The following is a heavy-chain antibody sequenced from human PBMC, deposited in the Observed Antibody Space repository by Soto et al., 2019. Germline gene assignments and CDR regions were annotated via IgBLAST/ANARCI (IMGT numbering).Heavy chain of an antibody. CDR1: GGSISSGDYS. D-gene: IGHD1-26*01. CDR2: IYYGGST. J-gene: IGHJ4*01. Sequence: SETLSLTCAVSGGSISSGDYSWNWIRQPPGKGLEWIGYIYYGGSTYYILSLQSRVTMSVDRSRNQFSLKLNSVTAADTAVYYCTGASFRGLNSGSYLAYWGHGILVTVSS. V-gene: IGHV4-30-2*01. CDR3: TGASFRGLNSGSYLAY.